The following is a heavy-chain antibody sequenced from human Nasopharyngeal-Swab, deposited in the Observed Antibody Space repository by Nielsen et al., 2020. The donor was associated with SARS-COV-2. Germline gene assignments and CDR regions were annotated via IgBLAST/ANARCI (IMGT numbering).Heavy chain of an antibody. V-gene: IGHV3-33*01. CDR3: ARDGMGGYPLYSFGS. D-gene: IGHD1-26*01. J-gene: IGHJ4*02. CDR2: IWSDGSNK. Sequence: GESLKISCAASGFTFSSHGMHWVRQAPGKGLEWVAVIWSDGSNKIYTDPVKGRFTFSRDNSKNTLYLQMNSLRAEDTAVYYCARDGMGGYPLYSFGSWGQGTLVTVSS. CDR1: GFTFSSHG.